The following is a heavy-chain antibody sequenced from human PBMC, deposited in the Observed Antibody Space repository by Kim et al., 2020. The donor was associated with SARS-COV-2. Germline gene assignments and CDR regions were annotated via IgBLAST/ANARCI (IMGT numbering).Heavy chain of an antibody. J-gene: IGHJ6*02. Sequence: SETLSLTCAVYGGSFSGYYWSWIRQPPGKGLEWIGEINHSGSTNYNPSLKSRVTISVDTSKNQFSLKLSSVTAADTAVYYCARGRGGTTVVTLGLGYYYDYGMDVWGQGTTVTVSS. D-gene: IGHD4-17*01. CDR2: INHSGST. CDR3: ARGRGGTTVVTLGLGYYYDYGMDV. V-gene: IGHV4-34*01. CDR1: GGSFSGYY.